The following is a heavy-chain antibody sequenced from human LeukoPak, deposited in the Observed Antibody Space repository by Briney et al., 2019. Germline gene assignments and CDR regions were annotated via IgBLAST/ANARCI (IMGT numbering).Heavy chain of an antibody. J-gene: IGHJ4*02. CDR1: GFTFSSYW. CDR3: AREGSPDFWFGELLSEVDY. Sequence: GGSLRLSCAASGFTFSSYWMHWVRQAPGKGLVWVSRINSDGSSTSYADSVKGRFTISRDNAKNTLYLQMNSLRAEDTAVYYCAREGSPDFWFGELLSEVDYWGQGALVTVSS. D-gene: IGHD3-10*01. CDR2: INSDGSST. V-gene: IGHV3-74*01.